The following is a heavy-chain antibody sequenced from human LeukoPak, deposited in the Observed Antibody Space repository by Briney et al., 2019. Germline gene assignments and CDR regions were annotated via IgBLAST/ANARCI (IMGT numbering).Heavy chain of an antibody. D-gene: IGHD2-2*01. V-gene: IGHV1-2*02. CDR2: INPNGGGT. CDR3: ARELYCSSTSCYRVLDY. CDR1: GYTFTGYY. J-gene: IGHJ4*02. Sequence: ASVKVSCKASGYTFTGYYMHWVRQAPGQGLEWMGWINPNGGGTSYAQKFQGRVTMTRDTSISTAYMELSRLRSDDTAVYYCARELYCSSTSCYRVLDYWGQGTLVTVSS.